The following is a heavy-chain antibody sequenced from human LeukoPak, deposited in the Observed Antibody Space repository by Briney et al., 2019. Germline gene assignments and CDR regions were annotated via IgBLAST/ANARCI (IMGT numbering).Heavy chain of an antibody. V-gene: IGHV4-30-4*01. CDR2: IYYSGST. CDR1: GGSISSGDYY. J-gene: IGHJ6*02. Sequence: SETLSLTCTVSGGSISSGDYYWSWIRQPPGKGLEWIGYIYYSGSTYYNPSLKSRVTISVDTSKNQFSLKLSSVTAADTAVYYCAREWKSSGWYRWYYYYGMDVWGQGTTVTVS. CDR3: AREWKSSGWYRWYYYYGMDV. D-gene: IGHD6-19*01.